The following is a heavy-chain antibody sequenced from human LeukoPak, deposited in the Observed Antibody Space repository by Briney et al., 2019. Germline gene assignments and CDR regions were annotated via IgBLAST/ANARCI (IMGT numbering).Heavy chain of an antibody. CDR1: GFTFSSYS. CDR3: ARGYYDSSGYRDDAFDI. Sequence: PGRSLRLSCAASGFTFSSYSMNWVRQAPGKGLEWVSSISSSSSYIYYADSVKGRFTISRDNAKNSLYLQMNSLRAGDTAVYYCARGYYDSSGYRDDAFDIWGQGTMVTVSS. CDR2: ISSSSSYI. D-gene: IGHD3-22*01. J-gene: IGHJ3*02. V-gene: IGHV3-21*01.